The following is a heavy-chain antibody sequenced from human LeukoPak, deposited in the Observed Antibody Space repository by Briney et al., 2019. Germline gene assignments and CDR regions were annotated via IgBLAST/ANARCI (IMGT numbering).Heavy chain of an antibody. J-gene: IGHJ4*02. Sequence: SETLSLTCTVSGGSISNYHWSWLRQPAGKGLEWIGQIYTSGSTNYNPPLKSRVTMSIDPTQGQASLTKRPVTGADTAFYYCARRDISSGWSFDYWGQGTLVTVSS. CDR1: GGSISNYH. CDR2: IYTSGST. CDR3: ARRDISSGWSFDY. V-gene: IGHV4-4*07. D-gene: IGHD6-19*01.